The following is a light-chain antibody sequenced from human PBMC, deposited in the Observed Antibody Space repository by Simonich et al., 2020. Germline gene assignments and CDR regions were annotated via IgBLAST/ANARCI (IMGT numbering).Light chain of an antibody. CDR3: SSYTSSSTWV. CDR1: SSDVGGYNY. Sequence: QSALTQPASVSGSPGQSITISCTGTSSDVGGYNYVSWYQQPPGKAPKLMIYDVSTLPSGVSNRFSGSKSGNTASLTISGLQAEDEADYYCSSYTSSSTWVFGGGTKLTVL. J-gene: IGLJ3*02. V-gene: IGLV2-14*01. CDR2: DVS.